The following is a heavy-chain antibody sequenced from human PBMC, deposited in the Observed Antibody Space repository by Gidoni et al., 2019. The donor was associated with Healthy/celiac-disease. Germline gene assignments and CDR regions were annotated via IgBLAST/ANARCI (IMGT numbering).Heavy chain of an antibody. J-gene: IGHJ4*02. CDR2: ISGSGGST. V-gene: IGHV3-23*01. D-gene: IGHD6-6*01. Sequence: EVQLLESGGGLVQPGGSLRLSCAASGFTFSSSAMSWVRQAPGKGLEWVSAISGSGGSTYYADSVKGRFTISRDNSKNTLYLQMNSLRAEDTAVYYCAKDSMVGSSSDSDYWGQGTLVTVSS. CDR3: AKDSMVGSSSDSDY. CDR1: GFTFSSSA.